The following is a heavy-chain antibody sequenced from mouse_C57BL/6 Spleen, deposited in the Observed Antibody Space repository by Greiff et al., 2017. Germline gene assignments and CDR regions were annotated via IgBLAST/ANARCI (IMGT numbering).Heavy chain of an antibody. CDR1: GYTFTSYW. Sequence: QVQLKQPGAELVKPGASVKLSCKASGYTFTSYWMQWVKQRPGQGLEWIGEIDPSDSYTNYNQKFKGKATLTVDTSSSTAYMQLSSLTSEDSAVYYCARSHGSSPGWFAYWGQGTLVTVSA. CDR3: ARSHGSSPGWFAY. J-gene: IGHJ3*01. D-gene: IGHD1-1*01. CDR2: IDPSDSYT. V-gene: IGHV1-50*01.